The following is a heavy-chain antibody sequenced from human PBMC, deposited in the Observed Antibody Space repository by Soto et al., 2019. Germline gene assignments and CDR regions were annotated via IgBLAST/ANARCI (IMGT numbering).Heavy chain of an antibody. CDR2: IYYTGRT. Sequence: QVQLQESGPGLVKPSQTLSLTCTVSGGSLKSGGYYWSWIRQHPGRALEWIGYIYYTGRTYYNPSLQSRVTFSVATSTNRSSLKLSSVTAADTAVYYCARDVTGNHNCFDLWGNGPLITVSS. V-gene: IGHV4-31*02. D-gene: IGHD2-21*02. CDR3: ARDVTGNHNCFDL. J-gene: IGHJ5*02. CDR1: GGSLKSGGYY.